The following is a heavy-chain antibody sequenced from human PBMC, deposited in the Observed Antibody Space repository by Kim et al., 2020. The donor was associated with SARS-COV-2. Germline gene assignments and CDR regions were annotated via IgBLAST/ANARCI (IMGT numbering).Heavy chain of an antibody. Sequence: SQKFQGRVTITRDTSASTAYMELSSLRSEDTAVYYCARDHMILSAGAFDIWGQGTMVTVSS. CDR3: ARDHMILSAGAFDI. J-gene: IGHJ3*02. V-gene: IGHV1-3*01. D-gene: IGHD3-22*01.